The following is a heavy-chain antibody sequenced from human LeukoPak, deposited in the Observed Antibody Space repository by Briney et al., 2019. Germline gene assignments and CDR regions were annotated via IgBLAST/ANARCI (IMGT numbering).Heavy chain of an antibody. D-gene: IGHD6-25*01. V-gene: IGHV3-21*01. J-gene: IGHJ4*02. CDR3: AREAYSSDFDY. Sequence: GGSLRLSCAASGFTFSSYNMNWVRQAPGKGLEWVSSISSSSGYISYADSVKGRFTISRDKAKNSLYLQMNSLRAEDTAVYYCAREAYSSDFDYWGQGTLVAVSS. CDR1: GFTFSSYN. CDR2: ISSSSGYI.